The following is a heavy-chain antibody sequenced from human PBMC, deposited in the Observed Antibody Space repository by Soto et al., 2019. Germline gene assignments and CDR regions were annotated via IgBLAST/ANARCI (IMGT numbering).Heavy chain of an antibody. Sequence: LSLTCIVSGGSISEKYWNWVRQPPGKGLEWIGLIFANGHTDYTPSLKSRVTMSVDASKNQFSLRLTSMPAADTAVYYCVASLAASGLNWLDPWGRGTLVTVSS. CDR1: GGSISEKY. CDR2: IFANGHT. CDR3: VASLAASGLNWLDP. J-gene: IGHJ5*02. D-gene: IGHD6-13*01. V-gene: IGHV4-4*07.